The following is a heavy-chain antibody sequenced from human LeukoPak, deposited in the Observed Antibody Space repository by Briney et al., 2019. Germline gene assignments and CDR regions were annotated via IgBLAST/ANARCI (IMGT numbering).Heavy chain of an antibody. CDR2: ISAYNGNT. J-gene: IGHJ6*02. V-gene: IGHV1-18*01. Sequence: ASVKVSCKASGYTFTSYGISWVRQAPGQGLEWMGWISAYNGNTNYAQKLQGRVTMTTDTSTSTAYMELRSLRSDDTAVYYCARDSPQVVQAAMYYYYGMDVWGQGTTVTVSS. CDR3: ARDSPQVVQAAMYYYYGMDV. D-gene: IGHD2-2*01. CDR1: GYTFTSYG.